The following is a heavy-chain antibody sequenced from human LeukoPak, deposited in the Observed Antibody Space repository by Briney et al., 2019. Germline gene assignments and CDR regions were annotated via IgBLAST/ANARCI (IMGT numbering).Heavy chain of an antibody. D-gene: IGHD3-16*02. CDR3: ARGADPYKIAY. V-gene: IGHV4-34*01. CDR2: IHPSGSI. Sequence: PSETLSLTCAVYGGSFSGYYWSWIRQSPGKGLEWIGEIHPSGSIHYNPSLESRINISPDTFKNQFSLKLSSVTTADTALYYCARGADPYKIAYWGPGTLVTVSS. J-gene: IGHJ4*02. CDR1: GGSFSGYY.